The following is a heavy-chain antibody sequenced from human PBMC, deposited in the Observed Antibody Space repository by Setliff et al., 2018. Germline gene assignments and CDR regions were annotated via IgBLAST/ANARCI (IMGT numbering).Heavy chain of an antibody. J-gene: IGHJ4*02. CDR3: ARYSSSWVGIDC. V-gene: IGHV4-31*03. D-gene: IGHD6-6*01. Sequence: SETLSLTCSVSSGSISSDGYYWSWIRQHPGKGLEWIGYIYYSGNTKYNPSLKSRVTILVDTSKNQFSLKLSSVTAADTAMYYCARYSSSWVGIDCWGQGALVTVS. CDR1: SGSISSDGYY. CDR2: IYYSGNT.